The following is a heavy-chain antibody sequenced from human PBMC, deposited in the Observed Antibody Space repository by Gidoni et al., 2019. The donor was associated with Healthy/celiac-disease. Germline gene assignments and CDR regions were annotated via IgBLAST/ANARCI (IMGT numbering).Heavy chain of an antibody. CDR1: GFTFSSYG. Sequence: QVQLVESGGGVVQPGRSLRLSCAASGFTFSSYGMHWVRQAPGKGLEWVAVIWYDGSNKYYADSVKGRFTISRDNSKNTLYLQMNSLRAEDTAVYYCARDPRVGATEFDYWGQGTLVTVSS. V-gene: IGHV3-33*01. CDR2: IWYDGSNK. D-gene: IGHD1-26*01. J-gene: IGHJ4*02. CDR3: ARDPRVGATEFDY.